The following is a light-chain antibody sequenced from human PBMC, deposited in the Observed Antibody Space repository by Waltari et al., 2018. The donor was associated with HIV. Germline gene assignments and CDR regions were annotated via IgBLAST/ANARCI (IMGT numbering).Light chain of an antibody. CDR1: ALPRQY. Sequence: DLAQPPSLSVSPGQTARITCSGDALPRQYTHWYQQRPGQAPLLVIYRDSQRPSLIPERFSGSISGTVVTLTISGVQAEDEADYYCHSADDTGTAVFGGGTKLTVL. V-gene: IGLV3-25*03. J-gene: IGLJ3*02. CDR2: RDS. CDR3: HSADDTGTAV.